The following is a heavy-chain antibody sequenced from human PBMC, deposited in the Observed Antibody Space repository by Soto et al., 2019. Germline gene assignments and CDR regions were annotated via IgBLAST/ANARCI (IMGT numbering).Heavy chain of an antibody. CDR2: ISYDGTNE. V-gene: IGHV3-30-3*01. CDR1: GFTFHSFT. Sequence: QVQLVESGGGVVQPGRSLRLSCAASGFTFHSFTMHWVRQSPGKGLEWVALISYDGTNEYYADSVKGRFTISGDNSKSTLYLQMNSLRTDDTALYYCARDPRETTYYLDYWGQGTLVTVSS. D-gene: IGHD1-1*01. CDR3: ARDPRETTYYLDY. J-gene: IGHJ4*02.